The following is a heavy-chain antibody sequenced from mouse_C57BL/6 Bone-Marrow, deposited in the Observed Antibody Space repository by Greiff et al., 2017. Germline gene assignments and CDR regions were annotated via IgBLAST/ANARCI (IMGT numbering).Heavy chain of an antibody. CDR2: ISSGGDYI. CDR1: GFTFSSYA. D-gene: IGHD1-1*01. Sequence: EVQVVESGEGLVKPGGSLKLSCAASGFTFSSYAMSWVRQTTEKRLEWVAYISSGGDYIYYADTVKGRFTIARDNARNTLYLQMSRLKSEETAMYYCTRGRGGNYYGSSHWYFDVWGTGTTVTVSS. CDR3: TRGRGGNYYGSSHWYFDV. V-gene: IGHV5-9-1*02. J-gene: IGHJ1*03.